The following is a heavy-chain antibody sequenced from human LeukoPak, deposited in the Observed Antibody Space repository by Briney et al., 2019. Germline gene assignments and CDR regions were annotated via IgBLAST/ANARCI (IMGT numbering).Heavy chain of an antibody. CDR3: AREAAWDIVLMVYAIPFYYYYYYMDV. CDR1: GFTFSSYW. J-gene: IGHJ6*03. V-gene: IGHV3-7*01. D-gene: IGHD2-8*01. CDR2: IKQDGSEK. Sequence: GGSLRLSCAASGFTFSSYWMSWVRQAPGKGLEWVANIKQDGSEKYYVYSVKGRFTISRDNAKNSLYLQMNSLRAEDTAVYYCAREAAWDIVLMVYAIPFYYYYYYMDVWGKGTTVTVSS.